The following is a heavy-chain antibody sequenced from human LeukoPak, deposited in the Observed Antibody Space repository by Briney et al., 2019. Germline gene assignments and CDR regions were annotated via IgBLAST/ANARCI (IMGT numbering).Heavy chain of an antibody. CDR1: GFTFSNAW. J-gene: IGHJ4*02. Sequence: GGSLRLSCAASGFTFSNAWMNWVRQAPGEGLEWVGRIKSKSDGGTTDYAAPVKGRFTISGDDSKNTLYLQMNSLKTEDTAVYYCTTEGEVVRGVSLDCWGQGTLVTVSS. CDR2: IKSKSDGGTT. V-gene: IGHV3-15*01. CDR3: TTEGEVVRGVSLDC. D-gene: IGHD3-10*01.